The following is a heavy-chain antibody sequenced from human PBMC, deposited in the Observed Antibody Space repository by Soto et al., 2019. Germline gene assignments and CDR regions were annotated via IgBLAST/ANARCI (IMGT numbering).Heavy chain of an antibody. V-gene: IGHV1-69*10. CDR3: ARGQGYCSGGISYYYYCGMDV. CDR2: ILPTPGNA. J-gene: IGHJ6*02. CDR1: GAPCSTDA. Sequence: GASVKVSCKASGAPCSTDAFTWVRQAPGQGREGMGGILPTPGNADYAQKFQGRATITADESTSTAYMELSSLTSEDKAVYFCARGQGYCSGGISYYYYCGMDVWGQGTTVTVSS. D-gene: IGHD2-15*01.